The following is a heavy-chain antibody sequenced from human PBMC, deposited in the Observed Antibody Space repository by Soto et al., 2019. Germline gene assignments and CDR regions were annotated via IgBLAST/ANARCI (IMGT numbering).Heavy chain of an antibody. V-gene: IGHV5-51*01. Sequence: GESLKISCKGSGYTFTSYWIGWVRQMPGKGLEWMGIIYPGDSDTRYSPSFQDQVSISADKSVSTAYLQWSSLTASDTAMYYCARSFYPSTWYAPFDYWGLGTLVTVSS. CDR2: IYPGDSDT. CDR3: ARSFYPSTWYAPFDY. J-gene: IGHJ4*02. CDR1: GYTFTSYW. D-gene: IGHD6-13*01.